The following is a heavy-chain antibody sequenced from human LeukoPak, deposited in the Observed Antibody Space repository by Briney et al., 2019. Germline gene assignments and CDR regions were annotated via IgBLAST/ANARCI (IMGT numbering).Heavy chain of an antibody. D-gene: IGHD3-9*01. CDR1: GFTFSSYW. J-gene: IGHJ3*02. CDR2: IKQDGREK. CDR3: ASDTYYDILTGYYTGAFDI. V-gene: IGHV3-7*01. Sequence: AGGSLRLSCAASGFTFSSYWMSWVRQAPGKGLEWVANIKQDGREKFYVDSVKGRFTISRDNAKNSLFLQMNSLRAEDTAVYYCASDTYYDILTGYYTGAFDIWGQGTMVTVSS.